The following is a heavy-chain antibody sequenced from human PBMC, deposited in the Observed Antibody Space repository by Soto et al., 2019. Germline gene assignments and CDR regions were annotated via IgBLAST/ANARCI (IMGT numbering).Heavy chain of an antibody. V-gene: IGHV4-31*03. CDR1: GGSISSGGYY. CDR3: ATERVGYYYDSSGGFY. J-gene: IGHJ4*02. D-gene: IGHD3-22*01. Sequence: QVQLQESGPGLVKPSQTLSLTCTVSGGSISSGGYYWSWIRQHPGKGLEWIGYIYYSGSTYYNPSLRSRVTISVDTSKNQFSLKLSSVTAADTAVYYCATERVGYYYDSSGGFYWGQGTLVTVSS. CDR2: IYYSGST.